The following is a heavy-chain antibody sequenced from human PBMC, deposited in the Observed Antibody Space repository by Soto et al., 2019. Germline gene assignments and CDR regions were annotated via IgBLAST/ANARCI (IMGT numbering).Heavy chain of an antibody. J-gene: IGHJ6*02. Sequence: QVQLVESGGGVVQPGRSLRLSCAASGFTFSTYGMHWVRQAPGKGLEWVALVWYDVRNKDYADSVKGRFTISRDNSKNTLYMQMNSLRDEDTAVYYCVRAAGYSGNDYVYYYGMDVWGQGTTVTVSS. CDR2: VWYDVRNK. CDR1: GFTFSTYG. D-gene: IGHD5-12*01. V-gene: IGHV3-33*01. CDR3: VRAAGYSGNDYVYYYGMDV.